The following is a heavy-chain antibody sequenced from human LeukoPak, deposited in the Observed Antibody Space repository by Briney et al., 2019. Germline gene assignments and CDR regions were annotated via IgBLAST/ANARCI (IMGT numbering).Heavy chain of an antibody. J-gene: IGHJ4*02. CDR3: AKDIYGDYGGLDY. D-gene: IGHD4-17*01. Sequence: GGSLRPSCAASGFTFSSYAMSWVRQAPGKGLEWVSAIINSGGSTYYADSVKGRFTISRDNSKNTLYLQMNGLRAEDTALYYCAKDIYGDYGGLDYWGQGTLVTVSS. V-gene: IGHV3-23*01. CDR2: IINSGGST. CDR1: GFTFSSYA.